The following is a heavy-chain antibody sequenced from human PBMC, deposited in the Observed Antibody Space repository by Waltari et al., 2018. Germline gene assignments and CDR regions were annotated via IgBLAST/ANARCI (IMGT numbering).Heavy chain of an antibody. J-gene: IGHJ4*02. CDR2: IYAGGNT. D-gene: IGHD2-2*01. CDR1: GGSISSGAYC. Sequence: QVQLQESGPGLVKPSQTLSLTCPVSGGSISSGAYCWTWLRQSAGKGLEYIGFIYAGGNTDYNPSLRSRVTISVDKSKNQFALDVTSVTATDTAVYYCARERDASSSWGQGTLVTVSS. V-gene: IGHV4-61*09. CDR3: ARERDASSS.